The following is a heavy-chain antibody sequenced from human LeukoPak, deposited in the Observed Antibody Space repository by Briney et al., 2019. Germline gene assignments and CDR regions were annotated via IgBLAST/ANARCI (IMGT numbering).Heavy chain of an antibody. CDR2: ISAYNSNT. V-gene: IGHV1-18*01. Sequence: ASVKVSCKASGYTFTIYGISWVRQAPGQGLEWMGWISAYNSNTNYAQKLQGRVTMTTDTSTSTAYMELRSLRSDDTAVYYCAILGPIVVVPAPYYYYYMDVWGKGTTVTVSS. CDR1: GYTFTIYG. CDR3: AILGPIVVVPAPYYYYYMDV. J-gene: IGHJ6*03. D-gene: IGHD2-2*01.